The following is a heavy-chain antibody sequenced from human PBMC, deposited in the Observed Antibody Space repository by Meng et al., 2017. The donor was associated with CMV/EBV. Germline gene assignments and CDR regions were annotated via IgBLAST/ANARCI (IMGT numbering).Heavy chain of an antibody. CDR2: ISAYNGNT. V-gene: IGHV1-18*01. CDR3: ARSKKVVVPAAIGY. CDR1: GYTFTSYG. D-gene: IGHD2-2*01. J-gene: IGHJ4*02. Sequence: ASVKVSCKASGYTFTSYGISWVRQAPGQGLEWMGWISAYNGNTNYAQKLQGRVTMTTDTSTSTAYMELRSLRSDDTAVYYCARSKKVVVPAAIGYWGQGTLVTVSS.